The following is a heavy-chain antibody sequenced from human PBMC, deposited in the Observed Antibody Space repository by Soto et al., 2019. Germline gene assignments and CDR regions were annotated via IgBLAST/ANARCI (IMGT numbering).Heavy chain of an antibody. CDR3: ARVVLLGTFDY. V-gene: IGHV4-39*01. D-gene: IGHD2-15*01. CDR2: IYYSGST. Sequence: SETLSLTCTVSGGSISSSSYYWGWIRQPPGKGLEWIGSIYYSGSTYYNPSLKSRVTISVDTSKNQFSLKLSSVTAADTAVYYCARVVLLGTFDYWGQGPLVTVSS. J-gene: IGHJ4*02. CDR1: GGSISSSSYY.